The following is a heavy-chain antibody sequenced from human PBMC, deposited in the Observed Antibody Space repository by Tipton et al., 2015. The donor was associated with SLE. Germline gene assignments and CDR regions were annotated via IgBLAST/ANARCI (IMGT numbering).Heavy chain of an antibody. CDR2: IKSKTDDGTT. J-gene: IGHJ6*03. CDR1: GFTFSNAW. D-gene: IGHD6-19*01. V-gene: IGHV3-15*01. Sequence: SLRLSCAASGFTFSNAWMSWVRQAPGKGLEWVGRIKSKTDDGTTDYAAPVKGRFTISRDDSKNTLYLQMDSLKTEDTAVYYCTTQWLVHYYYYMDVWGKGTAVTVSS. CDR3: TTQWLVHYYYYMDV.